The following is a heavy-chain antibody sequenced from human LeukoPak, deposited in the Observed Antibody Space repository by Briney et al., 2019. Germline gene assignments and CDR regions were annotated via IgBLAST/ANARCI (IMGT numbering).Heavy chain of an antibody. J-gene: IGHJ4*02. CDR3: ATGLTTVTTG. CDR1: GYTFTNYD. CDR2: MSPNNGNT. D-gene: IGHD4-11*01. V-gene: IGHV1-8*01. Sequence: GASVKVSCKPSGYTFTNYDINWVRQATGQGLEWLGWMSPNNGNTGYAQKFQGRVTTTEDTSTDTAYMELSSLRSEDTAVYYCATGLTTVTTGWGQGTLVTVSS.